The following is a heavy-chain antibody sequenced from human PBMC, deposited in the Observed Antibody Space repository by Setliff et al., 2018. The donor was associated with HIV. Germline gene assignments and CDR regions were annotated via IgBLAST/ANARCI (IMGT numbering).Heavy chain of an antibody. Sequence: GESLKISCAASGFTFSSYWMHWVRQAPGKGLAWVSRINSDGSSASYADSVKGRFTIFRDNARNTLYLQMNSLKAEDTAVYYCARDLGLGNSYGRTDYWGQGTQVTVSS. CDR3: ARDLGLGNSYGRTDY. J-gene: IGHJ4*02. CDR1: GFTFSSYW. D-gene: IGHD5-18*01. CDR2: INSDGSSA. V-gene: IGHV3-74*01.